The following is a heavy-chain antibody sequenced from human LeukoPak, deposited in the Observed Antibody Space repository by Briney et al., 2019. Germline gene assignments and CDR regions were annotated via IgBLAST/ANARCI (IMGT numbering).Heavy chain of an antibody. CDR2: IKQDGSEA. CDR1: GFTFSSYW. Sequence: GGSLRLSCAASGFTFSSYWMTWVRQAPGKGLEWVANIKQDGSEAYYVDSVKGRFTVSRDNAKNSLYLQLNSLGAEDTAVYSCATRYCTIPACRASSYHCMDNWGKGTTVTVSS. V-gene: IGHV3-7*01. D-gene: IGHD2-8*01. J-gene: IGHJ6*03. CDR3: ATRYCTIPACRASSYHCMDN.